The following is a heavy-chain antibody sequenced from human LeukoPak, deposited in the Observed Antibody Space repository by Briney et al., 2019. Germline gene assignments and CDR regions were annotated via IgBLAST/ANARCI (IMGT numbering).Heavy chain of an antibody. J-gene: IGHJ6*02. Sequence: VASVKVSCKASGGTFSSYAISWVRQAPGQGLEWMGWINPNSGGTNYAQKFQRWVTMTRDTSISTAYMELSRLRSDDTAVYYCARNLQGYYYYGMDVWGQGTTVTVSS. CDR2: INPNSGGT. CDR1: GGTFSSYA. CDR3: ARNLQGYYYYGMDV. V-gene: IGHV1-2*04. D-gene: IGHD4-11*01.